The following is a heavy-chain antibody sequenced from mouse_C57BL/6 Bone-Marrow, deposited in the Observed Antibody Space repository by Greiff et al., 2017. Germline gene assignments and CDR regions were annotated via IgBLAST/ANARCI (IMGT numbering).Heavy chain of an antibody. CDR1: GYAFSSSW. J-gene: IGHJ3*01. V-gene: IGHV1-82*01. CDR3: ARRDYGSSYDWLAY. D-gene: IGHD1-1*01. Sequence: VQLQQSGPELVKPGASVKISCKASGYAFSSSWMNWVKQRPGKGLEWIGGNYPGDGDTNYNGKFKGKATLTADKSSSTAYMQLSSLTSADAAVYFCARRDYGSSYDWLAYWGQGTLVTVSA. CDR2: NYPGDGDT.